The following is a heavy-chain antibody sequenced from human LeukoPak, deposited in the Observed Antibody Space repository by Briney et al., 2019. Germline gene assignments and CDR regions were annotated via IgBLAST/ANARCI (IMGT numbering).Heavy chain of an antibody. CDR1: GGSFSGYY. CDR3: AKVGVAKKPYYFDY. V-gene: IGHV4-59*01. CDR2: IYYSGST. Sequence: SETLSLTCAVYGGSFSGYYWSWIRQPPGKGLEWIGYIYYSGSTNYNPSLKSRVTISLDTSKNQVSLNLSSVTAADTAVYYCAKVGVAKKPYYFDYWGQGTLVTVSS. D-gene: IGHD3-3*01. J-gene: IGHJ4*02.